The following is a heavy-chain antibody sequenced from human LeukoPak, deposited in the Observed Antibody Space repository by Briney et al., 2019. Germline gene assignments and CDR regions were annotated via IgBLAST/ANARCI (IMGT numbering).Heavy chain of an antibody. J-gene: IGHJ5*02. Sequence: GGSLRLSCAASGFTVSSNHMTWVRQAPGKGLEWVSVIYSCGSTYYADSVKGRFTISRDNSKNTLYLQMNSLRAEDTAVYYCAKDQVAYDNWFDPWGQGTLVTVSS. CDR2: IYSCGST. CDR1: GFTVSSNH. CDR3: AKDQVAYDNWFDP. D-gene: IGHD2-15*01. V-gene: IGHV3-53*01.